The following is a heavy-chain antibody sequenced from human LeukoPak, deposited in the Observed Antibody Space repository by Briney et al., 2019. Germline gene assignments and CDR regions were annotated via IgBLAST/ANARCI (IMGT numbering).Heavy chain of an antibody. J-gene: IGHJ4*02. V-gene: IGHV3-66*01. CDR1: GFTVSSNC. D-gene: IGHD2-15*01. CDR2: IYSGGRT. Sequence: GGSLRLSCAAAGFTVSSNCMSWVRQAPGKGLEWVSVIYSGGRTYYADSVKGRFTISRDNSENTLCLQMNSLRAEDTAVYYCARDGYCSGGSCYTDYWGQGTLVTVSS. CDR3: ARDGYCSGGSCYTDY.